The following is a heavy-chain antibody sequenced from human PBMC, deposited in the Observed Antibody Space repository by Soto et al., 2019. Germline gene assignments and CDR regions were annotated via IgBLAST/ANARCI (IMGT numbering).Heavy chain of an antibody. D-gene: IGHD2-15*01. V-gene: IGHV4-31*03. CDR2: IYYSGST. CDR1: GGPISSGGYY. Sequence: SETLSLTCTVSGGPISSGGYYWSWIRQHPGKGLEWIGYIYYSGSTYYNPSLKSRVTISVGTSKNQFSLKLSSVTAADTAVYYCARVVGPYCSGGSCYAEYSHFDYWGQGTLVTVSS. J-gene: IGHJ4*02. CDR3: ARVVGPYCSGGSCYAEYSHFDY.